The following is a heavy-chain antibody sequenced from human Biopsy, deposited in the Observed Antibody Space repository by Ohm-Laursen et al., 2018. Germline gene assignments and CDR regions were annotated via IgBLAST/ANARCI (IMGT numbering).Heavy chain of an antibody. CDR3: AKDLRNNNWGVEN. D-gene: IGHD7-27*01. V-gene: IGHV3-33*06. Sequence: SLRLSCAAPGFTFSSYGMHWVRQAPGKGLEWVAVIWYDGSREYYADSVEGRFTISRDNSKNTLYLQLNNLRAEDTAVFYCAKDLRNNNWGVENWGQGTLVTVSS. J-gene: IGHJ4*02. CDR2: IWYDGSRE. CDR1: GFTFSSYG.